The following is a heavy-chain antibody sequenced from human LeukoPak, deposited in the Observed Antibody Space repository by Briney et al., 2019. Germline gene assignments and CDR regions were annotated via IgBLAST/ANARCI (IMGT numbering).Heavy chain of an antibody. J-gene: IGHJ4*02. V-gene: IGHV3-23*01. Sequence: GGSLRLSCAASGFTFSSYAMSWVRQAPGKGLEWVSDISGSGGSTYYADSVKGRFTISRDNSKNTMFLQMNSLRAEDTAVYYCARAGTTWYVGLGNWGQGTLVTVSS. D-gene: IGHD6-13*01. CDR1: GFTFSSYA. CDR3: ARAGTTWYVGLGN. CDR2: ISGSGGST.